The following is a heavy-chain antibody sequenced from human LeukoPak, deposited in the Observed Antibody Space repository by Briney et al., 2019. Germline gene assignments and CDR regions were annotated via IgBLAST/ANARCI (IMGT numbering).Heavy chain of an antibody. D-gene: IGHD3-10*01. Sequence: PSETLSLTCTVSGGSISSSSYYWGWIRQPPGKGLEWIGSIYYSGSTYYNPSLKSRVTISVDTSKNQFSLKLSSVTAADTAVYYCARYADREGSFDYWGQGTLVTVSS. CDR1: GGSISSSSYY. CDR2: IYYSGST. J-gene: IGHJ4*02. V-gene: IGHV4-39*01. CDR3: ARYADREGSFDY.